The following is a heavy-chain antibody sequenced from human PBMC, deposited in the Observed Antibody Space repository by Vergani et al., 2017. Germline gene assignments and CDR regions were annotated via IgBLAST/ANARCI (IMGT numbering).Heavy chain of an antibody. J-gene: IGHJ6*02. Sequence: QLQLQESGSGLVKPSQTLSLTCAVSGGSISSGGYSWSWIRQPPGKGLEWIGYIYHSGSTYYNPSLKSRVTISVDRSKNQLSLKLSSVTAADTAGYYCARANYGSGSRGMDVWGQGTTVTVSS. CDR1: GGSISSGGYS. CDR2: IYHSGST. V-gene: IGHV4-30-2*01. D-gene: IGHD3-10*01. CDR3: ARANYGSGSRGMDV.